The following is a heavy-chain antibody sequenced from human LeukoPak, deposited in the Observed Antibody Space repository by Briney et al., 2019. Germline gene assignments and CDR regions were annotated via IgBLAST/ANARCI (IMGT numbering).Heavy chain of an antibody. V-gene: IGHV4-30-4*01. J-gene: IGHJ6*02. CDR1: GGSISSGAYY. D-gene: IGHD5-12*01. CDR3: ARDRFFGGYEPYGMDV. Sequence: PSETLSLTCTVSGGSISSGAYYWSWIRQPPGKGLEWIGYIYYSGSTYYNPSLKSRVTISVDTSKNQFSLKLSSVTAADTAVYYCARDRFFGGYEPYGMDVWGQGTTVTVSS. CDR2: IYYSGST.